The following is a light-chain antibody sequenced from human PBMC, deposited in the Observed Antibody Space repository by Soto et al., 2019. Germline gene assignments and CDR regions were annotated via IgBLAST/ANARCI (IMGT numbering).Light chain of an antibody. J-gene: IGLJ2*01. CDR1: TGAVTSGYY. CDR3: LLYYGAQLGV. V-gene: IGLV7-43*01. Sequence: QTVVTQEPSLTMSPEGTVTLTCATSTGAVTSGYYPNWFQQKPGQAPRALIYSTNNKYSWTPARFSGSLLGGKAALTLSGVQPEDEADYYCLLYYGAQLGVFGGGTKLTVL. CDR2: STN.